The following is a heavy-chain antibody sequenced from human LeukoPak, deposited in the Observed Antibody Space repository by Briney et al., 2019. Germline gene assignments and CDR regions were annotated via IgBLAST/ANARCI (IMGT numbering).Heavy chain of an antibody. CDR3: ARVRPYCSSTSCPGPADAFDI. CDR1: GGSISSYY. CDR2: IYTSGST. Sequence: SETLSLTCTVSGGSISSYYWSWIRQPAGKGLEWIGRIYTSGSTNYNPSLKSRVTMSVDTSKNQFSLKLSSVTAADTAVYYCARVRPYCSSTSCPGPADAFDIWGQGTMVTVSS. D-gene: IGHD2-2*01. V-gene: IGHV4-4*07. J-gene: IGHJ3*02.